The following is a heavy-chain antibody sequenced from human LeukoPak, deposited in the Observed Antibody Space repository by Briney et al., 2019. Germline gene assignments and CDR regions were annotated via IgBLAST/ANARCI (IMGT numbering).Heavy chain of an antibody. CDR3: AKDRETTASGTFDY. Sequence: PGRSLRLSCAASGFTFNNYGIHYVRQAPGKGREWVAVISDDGRHKNYADPVKGRFTISRDNSNNTLYLQMNSLRVEDTGVYYCAKDRETTASGTFDYWGQGTLVTVSS. CDR1: GFTFNNYG. D-gene: IGHD6-13*01. V-gene: IGHV3-30*18. J-gene: IGHJ4*02. CDR2: ISDDGRHK.